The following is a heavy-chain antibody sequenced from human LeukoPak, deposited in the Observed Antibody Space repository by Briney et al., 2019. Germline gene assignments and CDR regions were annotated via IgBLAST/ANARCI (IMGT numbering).Heavy chain of an antibody. CDR1: GCSISSYY. Sequence: SETLSLTCTVSGCSISSYYWSWIRQPPGKGLEWIGYIYYSGSTNYNPSLKSRVTISVDTSKNQFSLKLSSVTAADTAVYYCARVGGYCSGGSCLNWFAPWGQGTLVTVSS. V-gene: IGHV4-59*01. D-gene: IGHD2-15*01. CDR2: IYYSGST. CDR3: ARVGGYCSGGSCLNWFAP. J-gene: IGHJ5*02.